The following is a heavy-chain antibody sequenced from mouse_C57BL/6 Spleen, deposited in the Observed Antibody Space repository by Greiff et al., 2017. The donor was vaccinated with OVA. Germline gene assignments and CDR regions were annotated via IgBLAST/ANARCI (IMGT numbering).Heavy chain of an antibody. V-gene: IGHV1-53*01. J-gene: IGHJ4*01. CDR3: ARSMNYYGSSYFYAMDY. D-gene: IGHD1-1*01. CDR1: GYTFTSYW. CDR2: INPSNGGT. Sequence: VQLQQPGTELVKPGASVKLSCKASGYTFTSYWMHWVKQRPGQGLEWIGNINPSNGGTNYNEKFKSKATLTVDKSSSTAYMQLSSLTSEDSAVHYCARSMNYYGSSYFYAMDYWGQGTSVTVSS.